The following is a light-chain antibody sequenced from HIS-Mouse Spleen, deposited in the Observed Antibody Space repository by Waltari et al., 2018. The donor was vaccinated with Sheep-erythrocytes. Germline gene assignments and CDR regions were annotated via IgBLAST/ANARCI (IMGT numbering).Light chain of an antibody. CDR3: QAWDSSTAV. J-gene: IGLJ2*01. V-gene: IGLV2-11*01. CDR1: SSDVGGYNY. CDR2: DVS. Sequence: QSALTQPRSVSGSPGQSFTISCTGTSSDVGGYNYVSWYQQHPGKAPKLMIYDVSKRPSGVPDRFSGSKSGNTASLTISGLQAMDEADYYCQAWDSSTAVFGGGTKLTVL.